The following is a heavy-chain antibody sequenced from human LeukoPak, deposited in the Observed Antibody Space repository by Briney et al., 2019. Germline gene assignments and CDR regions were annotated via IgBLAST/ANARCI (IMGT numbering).Heavy chain of an antibody. CDR3: ARHDDSGYYLFDY. D-gene: IGHD3-22*01. CDR1: GFTFRSHE. Sequence: GGSLRLSCAASGFTFRSHEMNWVRQAPGKGLEWVSYISDSGTTKYYADSVEGRFTISRDNAKNSLYLQMNSLRDEDTAVYYCARHDDSGYYLFDYWGQGTPVTVSS. CDR2: ISDSGTTK. J-gene: IGHJ4*02. V-gene: IGHV3-48*03.